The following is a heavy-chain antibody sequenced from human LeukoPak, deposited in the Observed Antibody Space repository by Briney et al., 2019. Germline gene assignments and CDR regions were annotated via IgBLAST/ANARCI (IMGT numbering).Heavy chain of an antibody. V-gene: IGHV3-30*03. D-gene: IGHD5-12*01. CDR2: ISYDGSNK. CDR3: ARDDYSAFDY. J-gene: IGHJ4*02. Sequence: PGRSLRLSCAASGFTFSSYGMHWVRQAPGKGLEWVAVISYDGSNKYYADSVKGRFTISRDNSKNTLYLQMNSLRAEDTAVYYCARDDYSAFDYWGQGTLVTVSS. CDR1: GFTFSSYG.